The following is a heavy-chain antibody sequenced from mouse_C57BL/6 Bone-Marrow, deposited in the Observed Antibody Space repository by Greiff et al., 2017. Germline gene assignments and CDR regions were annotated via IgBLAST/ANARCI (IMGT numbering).Heavy chain of an antibody. V-gene: IGHV14-3*01. Sequence: EVQGVESVAELVKPGASVKLSCTASGFNITNTYMHWVKQRPGHSLEWIGRIDPANGNTKYAPKFQGKATITADTSSNTVSLQLSSLTSDDTAIYYCADGWFADWGTGTTVTVSA. CDR2: IDPANGNT. CDR1: GFNITNTY. J-gene: IGHJ3*01. CDR3: ADGWFAD.